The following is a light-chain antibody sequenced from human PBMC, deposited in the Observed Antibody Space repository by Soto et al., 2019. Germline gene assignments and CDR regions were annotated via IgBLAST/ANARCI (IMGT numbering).Light chain of an antibody. V-gene: IGKV3-11*01. CDR3: QHRSNWLA. Sequence: EIVFTQSPGTLSLSPGERATLSCRASQSVSSYLAWYQQKPGQNPRLLIYDASNRATGIPARFSGSGSGTDFTLTITSLEPEDFAVYYCQHRSNWLAFGGGTQVDIK. CDR1: QSVSSY. CDR2: DAS. J-gene: IGKJ4*01.